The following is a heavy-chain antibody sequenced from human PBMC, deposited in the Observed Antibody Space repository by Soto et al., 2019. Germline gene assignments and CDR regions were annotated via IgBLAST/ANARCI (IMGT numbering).Heavy chain of an antibody. CDR2: ISAYNGDT. Sequence: QVQLLQSGAEVKKPGASVKVSCKASGYTFTNYGITWVRQAPGQGLEWMGWISAYNGDTHYTQRLQGRVTMTTDTSTSTACMGLRGLISDDTAVYYCARVRQLVVYFYYFVDVWGKGTTVTVSS. CDR3: ARVRQLVVYFYYFVDV. J-gene: IGHJ6*03. D-gene: IGHD6-6*01. V-gene: IGHV1-18*01. CDR1: GYTFTNYG.